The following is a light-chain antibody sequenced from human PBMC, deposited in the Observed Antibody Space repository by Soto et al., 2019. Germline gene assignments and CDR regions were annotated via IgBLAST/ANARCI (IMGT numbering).Light chain of an antibody. CDR1: QGVSRY. Sequence: DIQLTQSPSFLSASVGDRVTITCRASQGVSRYLAWYQQQPGKATNLLIYAASSLRGGVPSRFSVSGSETGISLTLSRLPPEDFATFCHRQINRYVFAFGPGTKVDIK. CDR3: RQINRYVFA. V-gene: IGKV1-9*01. CDR2: AAS. J-gene: IGKJ3*01.